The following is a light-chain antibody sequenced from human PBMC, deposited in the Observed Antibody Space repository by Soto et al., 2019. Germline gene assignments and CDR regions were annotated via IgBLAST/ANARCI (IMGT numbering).Light chain of an antibody. V-gene: IGLV3-21*02. J-gene: IGLJ1*01. Sequence: SYELTQPPPVSVAPGQTARITCGGNNIESKSVHWYQQRPGQAPVLVIYVDSDRPSGIPDRFSASTSGNTAALTISRVEAGDEADYYCQVWDTISDHYVFGSGTKVTVL. CDR1: NIESKS. CDR2: VDS. CDR3: QVWDTISDHYV.